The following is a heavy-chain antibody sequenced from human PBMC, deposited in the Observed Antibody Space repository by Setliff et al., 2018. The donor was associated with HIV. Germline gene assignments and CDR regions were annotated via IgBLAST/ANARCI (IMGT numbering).Heavy chain of an antibody. Sequence: ETLSLSCAASGFTFSSYWIHWVRQLPGKGLVWVSSMNSDGSRTTYADSVKGRFTISRDNAKKMLYVQMNTVRAEDTAVYYCARPMEIGRHPVAGLRDAFDIWGQGTMVTVSS. J-gene: IGHJ3*02. CDR3: ARPMEIGRHPVAGLRDAFDI. CDR1: GFTFSSYW. D-gene: IGHD6-19*01. CDR2: MNSDGSRT. V-gene: IGHV3-74*03.